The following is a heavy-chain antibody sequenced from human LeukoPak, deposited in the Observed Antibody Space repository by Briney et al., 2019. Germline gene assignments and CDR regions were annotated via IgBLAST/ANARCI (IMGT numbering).Heavy chain of an antibody. V-gene: IGHV3-23*01. CDR1: GITFSTYA. Sequence: GASLGLSCAASGITFSTYAMSWVRQAPGKGLEWVSAISGSGATTYYADSVKGRFTISRDNSKNTLYLQMNSLRAEDTAVYYCAKPSGYCSSTSCRTENDYWGQGTLVTVSS. D-gene: IGHD2-2*01. CDR3: AKPSGYCSSTSCRTENDY. CDR2: ISGSGATT. J-gene: IGHJ4*02.